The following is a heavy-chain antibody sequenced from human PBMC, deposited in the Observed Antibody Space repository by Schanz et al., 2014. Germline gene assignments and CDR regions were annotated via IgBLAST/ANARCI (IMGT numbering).Heavy chain of an antibody. V-gene: IGHV3-30*07. CDR2: IWFDGTNK. CDR3: ARDQYYFGSGNPFDI. CDR1: GFTFRSHA. J-gene: IGHJ3*02. D-gene: IGHD3-10*01. Sequence: QVQLVESGGGVVQPGRSLRLSCAASGFTFRSHAMHWVRQAPGKGLEWLAVIWFDGTNKYNADSVKGRFTISRDTSKNTLYLLLNSLRAEDTAVYYCARDQYYFGSGNPFDIWGQGTMVTVSS.